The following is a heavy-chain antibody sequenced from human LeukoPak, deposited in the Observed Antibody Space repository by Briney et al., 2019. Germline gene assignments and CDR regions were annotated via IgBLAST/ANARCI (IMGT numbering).Heavy chain of an antibody. Sequence: PGRSLRLSCAASGFTFSSYGMHWVRQAPGKGLEWVAVIWYDGSDKYYADSVKGRFTISRDNAKNTLYLQMNSLRAEDTAVYYCAAYDSSGYSRKYFQHWGQGTLVTVSS. V-gene: IGHV3-33*03. CDR1: GFTFSSYG. CDR2: IWYDGSDK. J-gene: IGHJ1*01. CDR3: AAYDSSGYSRKYFQH. D-gene: IGHD3-22*01.